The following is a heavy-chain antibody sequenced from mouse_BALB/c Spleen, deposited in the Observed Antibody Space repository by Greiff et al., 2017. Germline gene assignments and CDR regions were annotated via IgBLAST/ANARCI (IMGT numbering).Heavy chain of an antibody. CDR1: GYAFSSYW. CDR3: ARRELGRAWFAY. CDR2: IYPGDGDT. Sequence: LVESGAELVRPGSSVKISCKASGYAFSSYWMNWVKQRPGQGLEWIGQIYPGDGDTNYNGKFKGKATLTADKSSSTAYMQLSSLTSEDSAVYFCARRELGRAWFAYWGQGTLVTVSA. D-gene: IGHD4-1*01. J-gene: IGHJ3*01. V-gene: IGHV1-80*01.